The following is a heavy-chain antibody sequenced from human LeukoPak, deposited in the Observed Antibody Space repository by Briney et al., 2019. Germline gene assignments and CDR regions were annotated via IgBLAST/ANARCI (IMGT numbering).Heavy chain of an antibody. CDR2: ISYDGSNK. J-gene: IGHJ4*02. Sequence: GGSLRLSCAASGFTFSSYAMHWVRQAPGKGLEWVAVISYDGSNKYYADSVKGRFTISRDNSKNTLYLQMNSLRAEDTAVYYCAREVGLAYCGGDCYPPLGYWGQGTLVTVSS. V-gene: IGHV3-30-3*01. CDR3: AREVGLAYCGGDCYPPLGY. CDR1: GFTFSSYA. D-gene: IGHD2-21*02.